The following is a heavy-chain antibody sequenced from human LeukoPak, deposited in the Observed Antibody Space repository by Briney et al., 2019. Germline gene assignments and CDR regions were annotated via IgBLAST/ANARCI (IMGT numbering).Heavy chain of an antibody. CDR1: GYSISSGYY. CDR3: ARMSGWYTTPFDY. J-gene: IGHJ4*02. D-gene: IGHD6-19*01. V-gene: IGHV4-38-2*01. CDR2: IYHSGST. Sequence: SETLSLTCAVSGYSISSGYYWGWIRQPPGKGLEWIGSIYHSGSTYYNPSLKSRVTISVDTSKNQFSLKLSSVTAADTAVYYCARMSGWYTTPFDYWGQGTLVTVSS.